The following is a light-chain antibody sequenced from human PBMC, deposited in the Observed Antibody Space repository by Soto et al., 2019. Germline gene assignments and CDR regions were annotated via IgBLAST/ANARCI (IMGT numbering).Light chain of an antibody. CDR2: SAS. Sequence: IVLTQSPGTLSLSPGERATLSCRASQSVSSSYLAWYQQKPGQAPRLLIYSASSRATGIPDRFSGSGSGTDFTLTISRLEPEDFAVYYCQQYGSSPLTFGGGTKVEIK. V-gene: IGKV3-20*01. CDR1: QSVSSSY. J-gene: IGKJ4*01. CDR3: QQYGSSPLT.